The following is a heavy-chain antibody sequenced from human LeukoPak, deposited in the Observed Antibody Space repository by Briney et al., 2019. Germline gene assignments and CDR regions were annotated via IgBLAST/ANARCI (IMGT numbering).Heavy chain of an antibody. Sequence: ASVKDSCKAPGYTLISYGISSVRQAPGQGLEWMGWISGYNGNTNYAQNLQGRVTMTTDTSTSTAYMELRSLRSDDTAVYYCARGLGVVTAQSEQPKPRYFDLWGRGTQVTVSS. CDR1: GYTLISYG. D-gene: IGHD2-21*02. V-gene: IGHV1-18*01. CDR2: ISGYNGNT. J-gene: IGHJ2*01. CDR3: ARGLGVVTAQSEQPKPRYFDL.